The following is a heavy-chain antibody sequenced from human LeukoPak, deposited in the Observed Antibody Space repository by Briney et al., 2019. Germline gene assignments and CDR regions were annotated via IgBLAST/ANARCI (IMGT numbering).Heavy chain of an antibody. CDR1: GFTFSSYW. V-gene: IGHV3-7*01. D-gene: IGHD3-22*01. CDR3: ARDRFHVTYYYDSSGYFPFNY. Sequence: GGSLRLSCAASGFTFSSYWMSWVRQAPGKGLEWVANIKQDGSEKYYVDSVKGRFTISRDNAKNSLYLQMNSLRAEDTAVYYCARDRFHVTYYYDSSGYFPFNYWGQGTLVTVSS. CDR2: IKQDGSEK. J-gene: IGHJ4*02.